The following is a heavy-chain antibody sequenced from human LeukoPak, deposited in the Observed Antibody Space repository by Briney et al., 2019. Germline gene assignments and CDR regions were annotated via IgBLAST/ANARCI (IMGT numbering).Heavy chain of an antibody. CDR1: GFTFSSYV. CDR2: VSPSGRST. Sequence: GGSLRLSCAASGFTFSSYVMSWVRQAPGKGLEWVSHVSPSGRSTYYADSVWGRFTISRDNSNNTLFLQMSSLRVEDTAVYYCARAARAGAQYFDWWGQGVLVTVSS. J-gene: IGHJ4*02. V-gene: IGHV3-23*01. CDR3: ARAARAGAQYFDW. D-gene: IGHD2/OR15-2a*01.